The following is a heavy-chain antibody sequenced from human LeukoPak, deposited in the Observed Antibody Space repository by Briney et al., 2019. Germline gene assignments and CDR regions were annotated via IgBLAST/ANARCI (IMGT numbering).Heavy chain of an antibody. Sequence: GGSLRLSCAASGFTFSSYAMHWVRQAPGKGLEWVAVISYDGSNKYYADSVKGRFTISRDNSKNTLYLQMNSLGAEDTAVYYCTVGVVIKPLLGYWGQGTLVTVSS. CDR1: GFTFSSYA. J-gene: IGHJ4*02. CDR3: TVGVVIKPLLGY. D-gene: IGHD3-3*01. V-gene: IGHV3-30-3*01. CDR2: ISYDGSNK.